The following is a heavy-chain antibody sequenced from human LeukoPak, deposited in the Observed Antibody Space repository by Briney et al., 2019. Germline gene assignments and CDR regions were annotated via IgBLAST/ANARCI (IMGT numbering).Heavy chain of an antibody. J-gene: IGHJ3*02. CDR1: GGSISSSSYY. V-gene: IGHV4-61*05. Sequence: PSETLSLTCTVSGGSISSSSYYWGWIRQPPGKGLEWIGRIYTSGSTNYNPSLKSRVTMSVDTSKNQFSLNLSSLTAADTAVYYCARYRAFDIWGQGTMVTVSS. CDR2: IYTSGST. CDR3: ARYRAFDI.